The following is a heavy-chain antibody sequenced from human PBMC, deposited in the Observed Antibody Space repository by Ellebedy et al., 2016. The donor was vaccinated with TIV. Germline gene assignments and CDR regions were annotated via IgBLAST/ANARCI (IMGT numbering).Heavy chain of an antibody. J-gene: IGHJ4*02. CDR2: ISRSGNVI. CDR1: SFTFSDTD. Sequence: PGGSLRLSCEASSFTFSDTDMHWVRQAPGKGLEWLSFISRSGNVILYADSVRGRFTISRDNAKNSIYLQMNSLRDGDTAVYYCANIGTIRGSWETFDWWGQGTLVTVSS. V-gene: IGHV3-48*02. CDR3: ANIGTIRGSWETFDW. D-gene: IGHD1-14*01.